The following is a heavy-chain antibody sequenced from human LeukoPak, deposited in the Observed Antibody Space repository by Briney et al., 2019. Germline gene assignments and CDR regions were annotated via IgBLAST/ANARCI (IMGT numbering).Heavy chain of an antibody. D-gene: IGHD2-15*01. CDR2: IYYSGST. V-gene: IGHV4-59*01. CDR1: GGSISSYY. CDR3: ASHRIGPFDI. Sequence: SETLSLTCTVSGGSISSYYWSWIRQPPGKGLEWIGYIYYSGSTNYNPSLKSRVTISVDTSKNQFSLKLSSVTAADTAVYYCASHRIGPFDIWGQGTMVTVSS. J-gene: IGHJ3*02.